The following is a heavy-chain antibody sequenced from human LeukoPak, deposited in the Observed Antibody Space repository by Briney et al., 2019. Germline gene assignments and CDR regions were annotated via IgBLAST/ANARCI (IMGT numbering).Heavy chain of an antibody. Sequence: GGSLRLSCAASGFSFSSHWMSWVRRAPGEGLEWVANIRPDGSAQYYVDSVKGRFTISRDNAKNSLFLHMNSLRAEDTAPYYCAKWGYISGYYYDFWGQGTLVTVSS. D-gene: IGHD6-19*01. J-gene: IGHJ4*02. CDR2: IRPDGSAQ. CDR3: AKWGYISGYYYDF. V-gene: IGHV3-7*03. CDR1: GFSFSSHW.